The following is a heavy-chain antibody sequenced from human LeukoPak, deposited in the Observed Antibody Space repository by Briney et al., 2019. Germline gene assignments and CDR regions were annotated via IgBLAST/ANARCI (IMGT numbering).Heavy chain of an antibody. Sequence: PGGSLRLSCAASGFTFSSYGMHWVRQAPGKGLEWVAFIRYDGSNKYYADSVKGRFTISRDNSKNTLYLQMNSLRAEDTAVYYCAKARGSGSYFDFDYWGQGTLVTVSS. CDR1: GFTFSSYG. J-gene: IGHJ4*02. D-gene: IGHD3-10*01. V-gene: IGHV3-30*02. CDR2: IRYDGSNK. CDR3: AKARGSGSYFDFDY.